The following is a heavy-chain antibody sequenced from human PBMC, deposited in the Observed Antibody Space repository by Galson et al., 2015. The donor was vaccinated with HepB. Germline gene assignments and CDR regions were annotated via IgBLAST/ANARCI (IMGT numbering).Heavy chain of an antibody. V-gene: IGHV1-8*01. J-gene: IGHJ5*02. CDR3: ARDILTGYPWFDP. D-gene: IGHD3-9*01. Sequence: SCKASGYTFTSYDINWVRQATGQGLKWMGWMNPNSGNTGYAQKFQGRVTMTRNTSISTAYMELSSLRSEDTAVYYCARDILTGYPWFDPWGQGTLVTVSS. CDR2: MNPNSGNT. CDR1: GYTFTSYD.